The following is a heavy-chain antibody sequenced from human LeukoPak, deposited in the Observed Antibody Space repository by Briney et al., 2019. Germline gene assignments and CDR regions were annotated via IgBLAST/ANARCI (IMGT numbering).Heavy chain of an antibody. D-gene: IGHD4-23*01. CDR3: ARDGYGGYYYYGMDV. Sequence: SQTLSLTCTVSGGSISSGDYYWSWFRQPPGKGLEWIGYIYYSGSTYYNPSLKSRVTISVDTSKNQFSLKLSSVTAADTAVYYCARDGYGGYYYYGMDVWGQGTTVTVSS. CDR1: GGSISSGDYY. J-gene: IGHJ6*02. CDR2: IYYSGST. V-gene: IGHV4-30-4*01.